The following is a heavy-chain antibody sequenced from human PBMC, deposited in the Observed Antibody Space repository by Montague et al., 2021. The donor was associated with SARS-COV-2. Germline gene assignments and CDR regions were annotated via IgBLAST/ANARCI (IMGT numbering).Heavy chain of an antibody. CDR3: ARNEKGYGYFDL. CDR1: GGSISSTDHF. V-gene: IGHV4-39*01. D-gene: IGHD1-1*01. Sequence: SETLSLTCTVSGGSISSTDHFWGWIRQPPGKGLEWIGSLYYTGSTFYTPSLKSRVTISVDTSKNEFSLKLISVTATDTAVYYCARNEKGYGYFDLWGRGTLVTVSS. J-gene: IGHJ2*01. CDR2: LYYTGST.